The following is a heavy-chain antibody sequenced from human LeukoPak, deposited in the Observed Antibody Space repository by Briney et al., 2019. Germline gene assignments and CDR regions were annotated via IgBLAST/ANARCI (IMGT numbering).Heavy chain of an antibody. CDR3: TRGSSGRRDN. J-gene: IGHJ4*02. CDR1: GYTFTSCD. Sequence: GASVKVSCKASGYTFTSCDINWVRQATGQALEWMGWMNPNSGNTDYGQSFQGRITMTRDISIGTAYMELSNLTSEDTAIYYCTRGSSGRRDNWGQGTLVTVSA. D-gene: IGHD6-19*01. CDR2: MNPNSGNT. V-gene: IGHV1-8*01.